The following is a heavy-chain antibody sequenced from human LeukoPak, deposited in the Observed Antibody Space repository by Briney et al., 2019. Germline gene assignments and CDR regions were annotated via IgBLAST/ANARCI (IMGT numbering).Heavy chain of an antibody. CDR3: ARGHRMVRGVISGQYYFDY. Sequence: GGSLRLSCAASGFTVSSNYMSWVRQAPGKGLEWVSVIYSGGSTYYADSVKGRFTISRVNSKNTLYLQMNSLRAEDTAVYYCARGHRMVRGVISGQYYFDYWGQGTLVTVSS. CDR1: GFTVSSNY. V-gene: IGHV3-66*01. CDR2: IYSGGST. D-gene: IGHD3-10*01. J-gene: IGHJ4*02.